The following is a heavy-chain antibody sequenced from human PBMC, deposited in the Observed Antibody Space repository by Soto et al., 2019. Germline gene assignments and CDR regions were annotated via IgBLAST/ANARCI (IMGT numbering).Heavy chain of an antibody. CDR2: ISSNGGTT. J-gene: IGHJ4*02. V-gene: IGHV3-64*01. Sequence: EVQLAESGGGMVQPGGSLRLSCVASGFTFSSYDMHWVRQAPGKGLEYVSSISSNGGTTYYGNSVKGRFTISRDNSKNTLYLQMGSLRAEDMAVYYGVSRVSGNYDYWCQGTLVTVSS. D-gene: IGHD1-7*01. CDR3: VSRVSGNYDY. CDR1: GFTFSSYD.